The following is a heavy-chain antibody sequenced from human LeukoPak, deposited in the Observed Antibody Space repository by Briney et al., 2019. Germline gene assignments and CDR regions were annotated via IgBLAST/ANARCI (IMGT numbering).Heavy chain of an antibody. V-gene: IGHV1-46*01. CDR3: ARDEPGDYVWGSYRYENFDY. D-gene: IGHD3-16*02. Sequence: ASVKVSCKASGYTFTSYYMHWVRQAPGQGLEWMGIINPSGGSTSYAQKFQGRVTMTTDTSTSTAYMELRSLRSDDAAVYYCARDEPGDYVWGSYRYENFDYWGQGTLVTVSS. J-gene: IGHJ4*02. CDR1: GYTFTSYY. CDR2: INPSGGST.